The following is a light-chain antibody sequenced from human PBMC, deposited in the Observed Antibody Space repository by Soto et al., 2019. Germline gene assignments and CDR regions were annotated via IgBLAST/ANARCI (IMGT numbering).Light chain of an antibody. CDR2: QVT. CDR3: SSYAGTNHFV. V-gene: IGLV2-23*02. CDR1: SSDFGTYNV. Sequence: QSALTQPASVSGSPGQSITISCTGTSSDFGTYNVVSWYQQRPGEAPKLMVYQVTKRPSGVSNRFSGSKSGNTASLTISGLPAEDESHYYCSSYAGTNHFVFGTGTQLTVL. J-gene: IGLJ7*01.